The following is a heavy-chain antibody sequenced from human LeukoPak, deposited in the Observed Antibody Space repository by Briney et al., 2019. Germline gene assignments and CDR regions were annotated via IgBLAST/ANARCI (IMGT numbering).Heavy chain of an antibody. CDR1: GFTVSSNY. V-gene: IGHV3-53*01. D-gene: IGHD6-13*01. CDR2: LYTGGTT. Sequence: PGGSLRLSCAASGFTVSSNYMSWVRQAPGKGLEWVSVLYTGGTTYYADSVKGRFTLSRDSSKNTLYFQMNSLTAEDTAVYYCAKDITAAGTNYWGQGTLVTVSS. CDR3: AKDITAAGTNY. J-gene: IGHJ4*02.